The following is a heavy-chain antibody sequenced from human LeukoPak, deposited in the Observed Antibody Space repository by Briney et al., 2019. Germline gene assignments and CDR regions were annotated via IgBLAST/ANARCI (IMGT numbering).Heavy chain of an antibody. D-gene: IGHD1-26*01. CDR2: ISGSGGST. CDR1: GFTFSSYA. CDR3: AKVGGATVALDI. V-gene: IGHV3-23*01. J-gene: IGHJ3*02. Sequence: PGGSLRLSCAASGFTFSSYAMSWVRQAPGKGLGWVSAISGSGGSTYYADSVKGRFTISRDNSKNTLYLQMNSLRAEDTAVYYCAKVGGATVALDIWGQGTMVTVSS.